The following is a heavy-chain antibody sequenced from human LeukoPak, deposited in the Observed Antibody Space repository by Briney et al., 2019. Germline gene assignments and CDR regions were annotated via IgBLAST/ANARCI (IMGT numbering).Heavy chain of an antibody. CDR2: IKADGSEK. CDR1: GFTFSLYY. V-gene: IGHV3-7*01. D-gene: IGHD3-3*01. J-gene: IGHJ5*02. CDR3: ARGITGPDT. Sequence: GGSLRLSCAGSGFTFSLYYMCWVRQAPGKGLEWVGSIKADGSEKHYVDSMKGRFTISRDNAKNSVYLQMDSLRAEDTAVYYCARGITGPDTWGQGTLVTVSS.